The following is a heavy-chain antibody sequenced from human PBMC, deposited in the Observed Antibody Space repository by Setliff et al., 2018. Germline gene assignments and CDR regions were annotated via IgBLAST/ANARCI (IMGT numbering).Heavy chain of an antibody. V-gene: IGHV3-53*01. Sequence: GESLKISCAASGFAVSGDYMSWVRQAPGKGLEWVGAIYSDDARTFHADSVKGRFTISRDNAKNTVYLQMNSLRAEDTAVYYCIRDWGGVGATNGFDIWGQGTMVTVSS. CDR1: GFAVSGDY. J-gene: IGHJ3*02. D-gene: IGHD1-26*01. CDR2: IYSDDART. CDR3: IRDWGGVGATNGFDI.